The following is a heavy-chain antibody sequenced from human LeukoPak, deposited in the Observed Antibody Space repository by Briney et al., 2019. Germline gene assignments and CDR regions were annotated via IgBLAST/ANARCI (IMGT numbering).Heavy chain of an antibody. CDR2: INPNGGAT. Sequence: GASVKVSCKASEYTFIGSYMHWVRQAHGQGPEWMGWINPNGGATNYAQKFQGRVTMTRDTYISTAYMELSRLRSDDTAVYYCARVRLNAFDIWGQGTMVIVSS. CDR1: EYTFIGSY. CDR3: ARVRLNAFDI. D-gene: IGHD3-16*01. J-gene: IGHJ3*02. V-gene: IGHV1-2*02.